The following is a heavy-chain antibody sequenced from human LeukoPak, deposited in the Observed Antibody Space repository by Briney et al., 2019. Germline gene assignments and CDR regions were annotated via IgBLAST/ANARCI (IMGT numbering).Heavy chain of an antibody. CDR2: INRGGGRS. CDR3: AKVGYYESSAYSYAAFDS. D-gene: IGHD3-22*01. V-gene: IGHV3-23*01. CDR1: GFTISNYV. J-gene: IGHJ4*02. Sequence: GGSLRLSCAASGFTISNYVMSWVRQAPGNGLEWVSGINRGGGRSYYADPVKGRFTVSGDSSKNTLYLQMNSLRAEDTAVYYCAKVGYYESSAYSYAAFDSWGQGTLVTVSS.